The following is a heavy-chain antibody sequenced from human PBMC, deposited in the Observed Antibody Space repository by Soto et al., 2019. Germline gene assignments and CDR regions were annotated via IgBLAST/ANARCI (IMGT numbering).Heavy chain of an antibody. CDR3: ARDISYGSGTGYGY. J-gene: IGHJ4*02. D-gene: IGHD3-10*01. CDR2: ISNYNGDT. V-gene: IGHV1-18*01. Sequence: QVQLVQSGAEVKKPGASLKVSCKASGYTFTSHGISWVRQAPGQGLEWMGWISNYNGDTNYAPKLQDRVTLTTDTSTSTAYMELTSLTSDDTAVYFCARDISYGSGTGYGYWGQGTLVTVSS. CDR1: GYTFTSHG.